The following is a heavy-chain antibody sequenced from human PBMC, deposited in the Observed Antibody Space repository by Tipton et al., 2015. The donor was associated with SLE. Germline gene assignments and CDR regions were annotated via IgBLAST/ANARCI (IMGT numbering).Heavy chain of an antibody. V-gene: IGHV4-59*08. CDR3: ARHSYCSGGSCSRTYYYGMDV. Sequence: TLSLTCTVSGGSISSYYWSWIRQPPGKGLEWIGYIYYSGSTNYNPSLKSRVTISVDTSKNQFSLKLSSVTAADTAVYYCARHSYCSGGSCSRTYYYGMDVWDQGP. CDR2: IYYSGST. CDR1: GGSISSYY. J-gene: IGHJ6*02. D-gene: IGHD2-15*01.